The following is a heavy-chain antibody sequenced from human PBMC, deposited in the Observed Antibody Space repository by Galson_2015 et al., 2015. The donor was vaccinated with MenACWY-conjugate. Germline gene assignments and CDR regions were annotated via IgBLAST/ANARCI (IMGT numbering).Heavy chain of an antibody. D-gene: IGHD7-27*01. J-gene: IGHJ3*01. CDR2: IYWDDDR. Sequence: PALVKPTQTLTLTCTFSGFSLTTSGVGVGWIRQPPGKALEWLALIYWDDDRRYSPSLRTRLAITKDTSRNQVVFTMANMDPVDTATYYGVHIGITYGGLSGDDAFDVWGLGTVVPVSS. CDR3: VHIGITYGGLSGDDAFDV. V-gene: IGHV2-5*02. CDR1: GFSLTTSGVG.